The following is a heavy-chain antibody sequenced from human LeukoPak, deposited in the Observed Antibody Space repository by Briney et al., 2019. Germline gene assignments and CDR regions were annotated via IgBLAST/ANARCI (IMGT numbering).Heavy chain of an antibody. V-gene: IGHV3-30*18. CDR1: GFTFRSYG. J-gene: IGHJ4*02. D-gene: IGHD1-26*01. Sequence: PGGSLRLSCVASGFTFRSYGMHWVRQAPGKGLEWVALISPDGSDNCYADSAKGRFTISRDNSKNTLYLQMNSLRAEDTAVYYCAKDPAKWELHVYWGQGTLVTVSS. CDR2: ISPDGSDN. CDR3: AKDPAKWELHVY.